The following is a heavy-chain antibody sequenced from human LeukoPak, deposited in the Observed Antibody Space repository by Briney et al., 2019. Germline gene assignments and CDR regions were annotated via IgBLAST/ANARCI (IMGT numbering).Heavy chain of an antibody. CDR1: GGSISSSSYY. D-gene: IGHD2-21*02. CDR2: INHSGST. CDR3: AEAYCGGDCYSEFGYYYYGMDV. Sequence: SETLSLTCTVSGGSISSSSYYWGWIRQPPGKGLEWIGEINHSGSTNYNPSLKSRVTISVDTSKNQFSLKLSSVTAADTAVYYCAEAYCGGDCYSEFGYYYYGMDVWGQGTTVTVSS. J-gene: IGHJ6*02. V-gene: IGHV4-39*07.